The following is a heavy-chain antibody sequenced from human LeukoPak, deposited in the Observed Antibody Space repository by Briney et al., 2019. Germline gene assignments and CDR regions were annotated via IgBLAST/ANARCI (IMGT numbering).Heavy chain of an antibody. J-gene: IGHJ5*02. CDR2: MSPNSDNA. CDR3: VRVVGYHGSGTYYKEGFDP. D-gene: IGHD3-10*01. Sequence: GTSVTVSCKASGYIFSNYNINWVRQATGQGLEWMGWMSPNSDNAGYAPKFQGRVTMTRNTSISTAYMDLSSLTSEDTAVYYCVRVVGYHGSGTYYKEGFDPWGQGTLVIVSS. CDR1: GYIFSNYN. V-gene: IGHV1-8*02.